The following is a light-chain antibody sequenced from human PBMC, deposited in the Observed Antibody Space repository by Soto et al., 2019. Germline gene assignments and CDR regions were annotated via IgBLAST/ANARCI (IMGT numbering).Light chain of an antibody. CDR1: QGIRSS. CDR2: AAS. Sequence: EIVMTQSPATLSVSPGERATLSCRASQGIRSSLVWYQQKPGQAPRLLIYAASTRATGIPARFIGNGSGTEFTLTISSLQSEDFAVYYCQQYTDWPLTFGQGTKVDIK. V-gene: IGKV3D-15*01. CDR3: QQYTDWPLT. J-gene: IGKJ1*01.